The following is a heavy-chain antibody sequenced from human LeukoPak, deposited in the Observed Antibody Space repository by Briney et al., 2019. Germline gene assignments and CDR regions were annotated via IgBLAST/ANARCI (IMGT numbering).Heavy chain of an antibody. D-gene: IGHD6-19*01. V-gene: IGHV4-59*01. Sequence: PSETLSLTCTVSGGSISSYYWSWIRQPPGKGLEWIGYIYYGGSTNYNPSLQSRVTISVDTSKNQFSLKLRSVTAADTAVYYCARDLRVGGNSGWYAFDIWGQGTMVTVSS. J-gene: IGHJ3*02. CDR3: ARDLRVGGNSGWYAFDI. CDR2: IYYGGST. CDR1: GGSISSYY.